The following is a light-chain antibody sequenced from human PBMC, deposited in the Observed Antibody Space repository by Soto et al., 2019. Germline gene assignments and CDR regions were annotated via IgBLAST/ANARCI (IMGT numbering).Light chain of an antibody. CDR2: GAS. CDR1: QSVASRN. V-gene: IGKV3-20*01. J-gene: IGKJ1*01. CDR3: QQYDTSQWT. Sequence: IVMTQSPANLSVSPGERAALSCRASQSVASRNLAWYQQKSGQAPRLLIYGASKRATGIPDRFSGSGSGTDFTLTISRLEPEDFAVYYCQQYDTSQWTFGQGTKVDIK.